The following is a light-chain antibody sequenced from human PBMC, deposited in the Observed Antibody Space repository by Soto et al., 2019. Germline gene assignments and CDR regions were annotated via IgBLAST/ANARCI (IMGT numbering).Light chain of an antibody. CDR3: QQYGSSGT. Sequence: EIVFTQSLASLSLSPCERATLFFRASQSVSNNYLAWYQQKPGQAPRLLIYGASNRATGIPGRFSGSGSGTDFTLTISRLEPEDFAVYYCQQYGSSGTFGQGTKVDIK. CDR2: GAS. V-gene: IGKV3-20*01. J-gene: IGKJ1*01. CDR1: QSVSNNY.